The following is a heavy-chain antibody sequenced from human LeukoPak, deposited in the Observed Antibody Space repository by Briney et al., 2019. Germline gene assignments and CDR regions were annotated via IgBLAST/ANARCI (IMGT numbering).Heavy chain of an antibody. CDR3: VREDLGIEY. CDR1: GTIVSTNY. V-gene: IGHV3-53*01. Sequence: GGSLRLSCVSSGTIVSTNYMHWVRQPQGKGLESVSILYMNDNTYYADSVKGRFTIYRDSSKKTLYLQMSSLRAEDTAVYYCVREDLGIEYWGQGTLVTVS. CDR2: LYMNDNT. D-gene: IGHD3/OR15-3a*01. J-gene: IGHJ4*02.